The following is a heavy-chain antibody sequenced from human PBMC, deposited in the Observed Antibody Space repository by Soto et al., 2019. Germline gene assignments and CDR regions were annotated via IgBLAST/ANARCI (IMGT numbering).Heavy chain of an antibody. Sequence: ASVKGSCKASGYTFTSYYMHWVRQAPGQGLEWMGIINPSGGSTSYAQKFQGRVTMTRDTSTSTVYMELSSLRSEDTAVYYCARAGHYYDSSGYLDAFDIWGQGTMVTVSS. J-gene: IGHJ3*02. CDR1: GYTFTSYY. CDR3: ARAGHYYDSSGYLDAFDI. V-gene: IGHV1-46*01. CDR2: INPSGGST. D-gene: IGHD3-22*01.